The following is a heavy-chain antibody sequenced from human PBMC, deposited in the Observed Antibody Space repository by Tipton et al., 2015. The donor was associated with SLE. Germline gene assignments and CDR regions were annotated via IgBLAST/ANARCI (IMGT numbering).Heavy chain of an antibody. Sequence: SLRLSCAASGFTFSDFDMNWIRQAPGKGLEWVSYISRSGSTIYYADSVKGRFTISRDNAKISLYLQMNSLRAEDTAMYYCASPTPSTTAGGAFEIWGQGTWVTVS. CDR1: GFTFSDFD. CDR2: ISRSGSTI. J-gene: IGHJ3*02. V-gene: IGHV3-11*01. CDR3: ASPTPSTTAGGAFEI. D-gene: IGHD2/OR15-2a*01.